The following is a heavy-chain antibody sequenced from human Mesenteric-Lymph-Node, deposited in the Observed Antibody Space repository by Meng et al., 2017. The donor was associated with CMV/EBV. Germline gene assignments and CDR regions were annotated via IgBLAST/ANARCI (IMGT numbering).Heavy chain of an antibody. J-gene: IGHJ4*02. V-gene: IGHV3-11*01. D-gene: IGHD3-3*01. CDR2: ISSSGSTI. Sequence: GESLKISCAASGFTFSDYYMSWIRQAPGKGLEWVSYISSSGSTIYYADSVKGRFTISRDNAKNSLYLQMNSLRAEETAVYYCARDYEWYYFDYWGQGTLVTVSS. CDR3: ARDYEWYYFDY. CDR1: GFTFSDYY.